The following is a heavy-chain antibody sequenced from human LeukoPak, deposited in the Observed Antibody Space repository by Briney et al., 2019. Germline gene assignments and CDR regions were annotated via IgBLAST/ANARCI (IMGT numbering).Heavy chain of an antibody. J-gene: IGHJ5*02. CDR1: GYTLTELS. D-gene: IGHD3-22*01. V-gene: IGHV1-24*01. Sequence: ASVKVSCKVSGYTLTELSMHWVRQAPGKGLEWMGGFDPEDGETIYAQKFQERVTITRDMSTSTAYMELSSLRSEDTAVYYCAADLRWGGGYSAWGQGTLVTVSS. CDR2: FDPEDGET. CDR3: AADLRWGGGYSA.